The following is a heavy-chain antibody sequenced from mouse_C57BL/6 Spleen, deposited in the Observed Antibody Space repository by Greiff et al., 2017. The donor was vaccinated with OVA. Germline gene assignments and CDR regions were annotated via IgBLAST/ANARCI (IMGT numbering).Heavy chain of an antibody. CDR2: IRNKANGYTT. J-gene: IGHJ2*01. CDR3: ARGTGPFDY. CDR1: GFTFTDYY. Sequence: EVKLMESGGGLVQPGGSLSLSCAASGFTFTDYYMSWVRQPPGKALEWLGFIRNKANGYTTEYSASVKGRFTISRDNSQSILYLQMNALRAEDSATYYCARGTGPFDYWGQGTTLTVSS. D-gene: IGHD4-1*01. V-gene: IGHV7-3*01.